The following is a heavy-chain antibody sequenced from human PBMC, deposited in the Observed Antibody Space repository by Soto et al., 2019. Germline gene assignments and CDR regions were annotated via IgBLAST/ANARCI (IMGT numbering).Heavy chain of an antibody. Sequence: QVKLVESGGGVVQPGGSLRLSCAASGYSFRSYGMHWVHQAPGKGLEWVALIWYDGSNEYYADSVQGRFTISRDNSETTVYLQMNSLSVEDTAIYYCARERGFVRGVLRYYLDYWGQGTLVTVSS. CDR3: ARERGFVRGVLRYYLDY. CDR2: IWYDGSNE. CDR1: GYSFRSYG. V-gene: IGHV3-33*01. J-gene: IGHJ4*02. D-gene: IGHD3-10*01.